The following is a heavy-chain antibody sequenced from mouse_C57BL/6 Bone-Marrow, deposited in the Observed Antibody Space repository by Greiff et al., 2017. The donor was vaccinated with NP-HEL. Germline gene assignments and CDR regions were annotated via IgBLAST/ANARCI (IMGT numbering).Heavy chain of an antibody. CDR2: IYPSDSET. J-gene: IGHJ1*03. Sequence: QVQLQQPGAELVRPGSSVKLSCKASGYTFTSYWMDWVKQRPGQGLEWIGNIYPSDSETHYNQKFKDKATLTVDKSSSPAYMQLSSLTSEDSAVYYCASRPDYGRGYWYFDVWGTGTTVTVSS. CDR1: GYTFTSYW. CDR3: ASRPDYGRGYWYFDV. V-gene: IGHV1-61*01. D-gene: IGHD1-1*01.